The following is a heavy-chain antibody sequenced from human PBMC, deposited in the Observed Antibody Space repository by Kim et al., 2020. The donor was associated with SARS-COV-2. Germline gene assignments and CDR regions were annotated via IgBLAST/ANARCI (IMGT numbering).Heavy chain of an antibody. J-gene: IGHJ4*02. D-gene: IGHD2-21*02. CDR2: VHYSGST. V-gene: IGHV4-39*07. Sequence: SETLSLTCTVSGGSIRDSSVFWGWIRQPPGKGLEWVGSVHYSGSTYSNLSLKTRVMVSIDKSKNQFSLRFVSMTAADTAVYYCARVNGGHSGEGDYGGQG. CDR1: GGSIRDSSVF. CDR3: ARVNGGHSGEGDY.